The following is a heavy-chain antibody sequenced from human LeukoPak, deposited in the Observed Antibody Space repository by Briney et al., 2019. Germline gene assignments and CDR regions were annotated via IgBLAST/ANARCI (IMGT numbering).Heavy chain of an antibody. D-gene: IGHD3-22*01. CDR2: IIPILGIA. V-gene: IGHV1-69*04. Sequence: ASVKVSCKASGGTFSSYAISWVRQAPGQGLEWMGRIIPILGIANYAQKFQGRVTITADKSTSTAYMELSSLRSEDTAVYYCARSDYYDSSGYYRNVDIWGQGTMVTVSS. CDR1: GGTFSSYA. J-gene: IGHJ3*02. CDR3: ARSDYYDSSGYYRNVDI.